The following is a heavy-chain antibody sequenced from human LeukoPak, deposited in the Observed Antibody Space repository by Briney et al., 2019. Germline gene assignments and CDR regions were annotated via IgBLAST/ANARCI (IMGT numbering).Heavy chain of an antibody. J-gene: IGHJ5*02. Sequence: ASVKVSCKASGYTFTGYYMHWVRQAPGQGLEWMGRINPNSGGTNYAQKFQGRVTMTRDTSISTGYMELSRLRSDDTAVYYCAKPTSYGSGRWFDPWGQGTLVTVSS. CDR2: INPNSGGT. CDR3: AKPTSYGSGRWFDP. D-gene: IGHD3-10*01. V-gene: IGHV1-2*06. CDR1: GYTFTGYY.